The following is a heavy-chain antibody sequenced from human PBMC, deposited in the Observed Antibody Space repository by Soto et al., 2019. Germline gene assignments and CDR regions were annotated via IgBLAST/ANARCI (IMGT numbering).Heavy chain of an antibody. D-gene: IGHD6-6*01. Sequence: QVQLEQSGPELKKPGASVRVSCKASGYTFASHGISWVRQAPGQGLEWMGWISTYNYNTNYAQHLQGRVTVTIDTSTATAYMERRSLRSDDKAVYYCASARIAARRDFEYWGQGTLVNVSS. CDR1: GYTFASHG. CDR2: ISTYNYNT. V-gene: IGHV1-18*04. J-gene: IGHJ4*02. CDR3: ASARIAARRDFEY.